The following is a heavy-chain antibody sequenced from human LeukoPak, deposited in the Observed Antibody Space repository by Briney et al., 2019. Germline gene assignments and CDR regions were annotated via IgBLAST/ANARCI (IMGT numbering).Heavy chain of an antibody. D-gene: IGHD6-25*01. CDR2: INHSGST. CDR3: ARSQSGPPAPYYYYMDV. Sequence: TSETLSLTCAVYGGSFSGYYWSWIRQPPGKGLEWIGEINHSGSTNHNPSLKSRVTISVDTSKNQFSLKLSSVTAADTAVYYCARSQSGPPAPYYYYMDVWGKGTTVTISS. CDR1: GGSFSGYY. V-gene: IGHV4-34*01. J-gene: IGHJ6*03.